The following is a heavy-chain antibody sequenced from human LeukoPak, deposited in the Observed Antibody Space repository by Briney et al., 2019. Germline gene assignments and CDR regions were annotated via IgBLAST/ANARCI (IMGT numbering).Heavy chain of an antibody. V-gene: IGHV4-34*01. CDR2: INHSGST. CDR1: GGSFSGYY. D-gene: IGHD6-19*01. J-gene: IGHJ4*02. Sequence: SETLSLTCAVYGGSFSGYYWSWIRQPPGKGLEWIGEINHSGSTNYNPSLKNRVTISVDTSKNQFSLKLSSVTAADTAVYYCARVTAVAGTSVGVDAWGQGILVTVS. CDR3: ARVTAVAGTSVGVDA.